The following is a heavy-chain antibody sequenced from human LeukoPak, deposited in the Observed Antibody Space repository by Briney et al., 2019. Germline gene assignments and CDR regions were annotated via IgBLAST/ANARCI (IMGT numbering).Heavy chain of an antibody. CDR2: IYPGDSDT. CDR1: GYSFTSYW. D-gene: IGHD1-26*01. V-gene: IGHV5-51*01. Sequence: GKSLKISCKGSGYSFTSYWIGWVRQMPGKGLEWMGIIYPGDSDTRYSPSFQGQVTISADKSISTAYLQWSSLKASDTAMYYCARGQYSGSYPYYFDYWGQGTLVTVSS. CDR3: ARGQYSGSYPYYFDY. J-gene: IGHJ4*02.